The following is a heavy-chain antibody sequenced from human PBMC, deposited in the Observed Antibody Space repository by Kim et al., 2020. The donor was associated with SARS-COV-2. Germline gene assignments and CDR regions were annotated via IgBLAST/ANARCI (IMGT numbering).Heavy chain of an antibody. Sequence: SRVTMSVDTSKNQFSLKLSSVTAADTAVYYCAREMIVVVPAAYYYYGMDVWGQGTTVTVSS. V-gene: IGHV4-4*06. CDR3: AREMIVVVPAAYYYYGMDV. D-gene: IGHD2-2*01. J-gene: IGHJ6*02.